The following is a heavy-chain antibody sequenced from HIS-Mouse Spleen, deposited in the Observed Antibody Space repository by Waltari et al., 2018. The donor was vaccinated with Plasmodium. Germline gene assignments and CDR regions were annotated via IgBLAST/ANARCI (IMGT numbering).Heavy chain of an antibody. D-gene: IGHD6-6*01. CDR3: ARHRQLAYYFDY. CDR2: IYYSGST. J-gene: IGHJ4*02. CDR1: GGSISSSSSY. V-gene: IGHV4-39*01. Sequence: QLQLQESGPGLVKPSETLSLTCTVSGGSISSSSSYWGWIRQPPGKGLEWIGSIYYSGSTYYNPSLKSRVTISVDTSKNQFSLKLSSVTAADTAVYYCARHRQLAYYFDYWGQGTLVTVSS.